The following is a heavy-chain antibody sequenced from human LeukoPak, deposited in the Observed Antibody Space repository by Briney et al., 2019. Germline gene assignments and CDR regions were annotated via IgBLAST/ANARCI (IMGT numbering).Heavy chain of an antibody. CDR2: IYYSGST. Sequence: AETLSLTCTVSGGSISSYYWSWIRQPPGKGLEWIGYIYYSGSTNYNPSLKSRVTISVDTSKNQFSLKLSSVTAADTAVYYCARGRLGYCSSTSCSTFDYWGQGTLVTVSS. CDR3: ARGRLGYCSSTSCSTFDY. CDR1: GGSISSYY. V-gene: IGHV4-59*01. J-gene: IGHJ4*02. D-gene: IGHD2-2*01.